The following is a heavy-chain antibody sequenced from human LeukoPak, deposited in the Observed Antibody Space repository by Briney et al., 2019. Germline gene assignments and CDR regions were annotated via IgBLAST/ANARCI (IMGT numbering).Heavy chain of an antibody. CDR2: ISGSGGNT. J-gene: IGHJ4*02. D-gene: IGHD6-19*01. CDR1: GFTFSSYA. V-gene: IGHV3-23*01. CDR3: AKDGKGAPVAGTGYFDY. Sequence: AGASLRLSCAASGFTFSSYAMSWVRQAPGKGLEWVSVISGSGGNTYYADSVKGRFTISRDNSKNTLYLRMNSLRAEDTAIYYCAKDGKGAPVAGTGYFDYWGQGTLVTVSS.